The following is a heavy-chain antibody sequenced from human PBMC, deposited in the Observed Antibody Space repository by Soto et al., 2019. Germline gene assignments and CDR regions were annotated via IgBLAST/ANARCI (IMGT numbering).Heavy chain of an antibody. CDR2: ISGSGGST. CDR3: AKDMWFDP. J-gene: IGHJ5*02. V-gene: IGHV3-23*01. CDR1: GFTFISYA. Sequence: EVQLLESGGGLVQPGGSLRLSCAASGFTFISYAMSWVRQAPGKGLEWVSAISGSGGSTYYADSVKGRFTISRDNSKKTLYLQMNSLTADDTAVYYCAKDMWFDPWGRGTLVTISS.